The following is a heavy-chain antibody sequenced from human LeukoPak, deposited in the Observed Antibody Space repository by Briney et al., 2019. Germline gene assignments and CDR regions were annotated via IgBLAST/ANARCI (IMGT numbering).Heavy chain of an antibody. CDR1: GGSISSYY. Sequence: SETLSLTCTVSGGSISSYYWSWIRQPAGKGLEWIGRIYTSGSTNYNPSLKSRVTMSVDTSKNQFSLKLSSVTAADTAVYYCARDGGSYSDIAEYFQHWGQGTLVTVSS. CDR3: ARDGGSYSDIAEYFQH. D-gene: IGHD4-17*01. CDR2: IYTSGST. J-gene: IGHJ1*01. V-gene: IGHV4-4*07.